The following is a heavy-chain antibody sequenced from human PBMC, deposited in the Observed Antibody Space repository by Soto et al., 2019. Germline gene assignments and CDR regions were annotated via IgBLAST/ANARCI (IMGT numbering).Heavy chain of an antibody. Sequence: GGSLRLSCAASGFTFSSYTMAWIRQAPGKGLEWVSAISESGGDTYYADSVKGRFTVSRDNSKNTLYLQMNSLRAEDTAVYYCAKRGESSSWRYYFDYWGQGTLVTVSS. CDR1: GFTFSSYT. CDR2: ISESGGDT. D-gene: IGHD6-13*01. CDR3: AKRGESSSWRYYFDY. J-gene: IGHJ4*02. V-gene: IGHV3-23*01.